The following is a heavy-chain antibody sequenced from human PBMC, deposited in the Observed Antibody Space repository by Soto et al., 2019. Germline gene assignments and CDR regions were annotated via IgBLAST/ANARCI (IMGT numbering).Heavy chain of an antibody. D-gene: IGHD3-3*01. V-gene: IGHV3-53*01. CDR1: GFSVYDKF. Sequence: VQLVESGGGLIQPGGSLRLSCAPSGFSVYDKFVTWVRQAPGKGLELVSVISNSDGTHYADSVMGRFTISRDNSKNTVFLQMNYLRAEDTATYYCASGPERNSICVYWGQGTLVTVSS. CDR2: ISNSDGT. CDR3: ASGPERNSICVY. J-gene: IGHJ4*02.